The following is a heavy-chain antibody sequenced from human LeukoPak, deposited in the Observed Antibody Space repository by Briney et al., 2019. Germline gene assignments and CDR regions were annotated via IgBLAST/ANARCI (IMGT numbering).Heavy chain of an antibody. V-gene: IGHV1-46*01. CDR1: QHTFTSYY. Sequence: ASVKVSCKASQHTFTSYYIHWVRQAPGQGLEWMGIINPGGGTTTYAQKFQGRVTMTRDTSTSTVYMELSSLRSEDTAVYSCAGSGSYYSYFEYWGQGTLVTVSS. CDR2: INPGGGTT. J-gene: IGHJ4*02. CDR3: AGSGSYYSYFEY. D-gene: IGHD3-10*01.